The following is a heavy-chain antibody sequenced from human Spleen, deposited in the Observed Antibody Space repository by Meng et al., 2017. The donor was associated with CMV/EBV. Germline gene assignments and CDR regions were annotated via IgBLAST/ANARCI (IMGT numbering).Heavy chain of an antibody. V-gene: IGHV1-69*10. Sequence: QVQLVQSGAEAKKPGSSVTVSCKASGGTFSTYAISWVRQAPGQGLEWMGGIIPILGIAKIAQKFQGRVTITAGNSTGTVYMDLSSLRSEDTAVYYCAREVMAVASFDYWGQGTLVTVSS. CDR1: GGTFSTYA. CDR3: AREVMAVASFDY. J-gene: IGHJ4*02. CDR2: IIPILGIA. D-gene: IGHD6-19*01.